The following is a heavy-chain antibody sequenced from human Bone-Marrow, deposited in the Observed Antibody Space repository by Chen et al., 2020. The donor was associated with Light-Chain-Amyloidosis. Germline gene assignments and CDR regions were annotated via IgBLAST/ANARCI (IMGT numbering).Heavy chain of an antibody. V-gene: IGHV3-74*01. CDR1: GFTFRSYW. CDR2: VNSDDSLA. J-gene: IGHJ4*02. CDR3: ARCSSYNTGPLDY. Sequence: EVQLVESGGGLVQPGGSLRLSCAASGFTFRSYWIHWVRQAPGKGLVLVSRVNSDDSLAIYVDPLKTRLTTPSVTAKNMLYLPMNSLRVAPTAVYFCARCSSYNTGPLDYWGQGTLVTVSS. D-gene: IGHD1-20*01.